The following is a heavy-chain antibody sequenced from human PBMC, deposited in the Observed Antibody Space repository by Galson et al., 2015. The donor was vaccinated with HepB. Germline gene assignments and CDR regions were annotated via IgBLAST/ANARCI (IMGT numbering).Heavy chain of an antibody. J-gene: IGHJ2*01. CDR2: IDPSDSYT. CDR3: ARPGLLQTALYSSSPVET. CDR1: GYSFTSYW. D-gene: IGHD6-13*01. V-gene: IGHV5-10-1*01. Sequence: QSGAEVKKPGESLRISCKGSGYSFTSYWISWVRQMPGKGLEWMGRIDPSDSYTNYSPSFQGHVTISADKSISTAYLQWSSLKASDTAMYYCARPGLLQTALYSSSPVETWGRGTLVTVSS.